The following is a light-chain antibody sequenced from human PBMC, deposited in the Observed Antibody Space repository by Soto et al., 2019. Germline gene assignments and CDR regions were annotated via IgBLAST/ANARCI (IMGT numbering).Light chain of an antibody. CDR2: GNS. CDR1: SSNIGAGYD. V-gene: IGLV1-40*01. J-gene: IGLJ3*02. CDR3: QSYDSSMSGCV. Sequence: QSVLTQPPSVSGAPGQRVTISCTGSSSNIGAGYDVHWYQQLPGTAPKLLISGNSNRPSGVPDRFSGSKSGTSASLAITGLQAEDEADYYCQSYDSSMSGCVFGGGTKLTVL.